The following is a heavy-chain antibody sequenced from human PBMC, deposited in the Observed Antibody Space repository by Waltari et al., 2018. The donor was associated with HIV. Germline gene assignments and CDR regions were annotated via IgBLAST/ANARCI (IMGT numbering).Heavy chain of an antibody. V-gene: IGHV3-15*01. Sequence: EVQPVESGGGLVKPGGSLRLSCAASGFSFSNAWMGWVRQAPAQGLAWVGRIKSKTDGGTSDYAAPVKGRFTISRDDSKNTLYLQMNSLKTEDTAVYYCTTALYCGGDCYPGSFDYWGQGTLVTVSS. CDR1: GFSFSNAW. CDR3: TTALYCGGDCYPGSFDY. D-gene: IGHD2-21*02. J-gene: IGHJ4*02. CDR2: IKSKTDGGTS.